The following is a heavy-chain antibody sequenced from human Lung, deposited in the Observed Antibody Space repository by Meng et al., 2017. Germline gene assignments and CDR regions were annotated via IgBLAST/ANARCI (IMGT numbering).Heavy chain of an antibody. CDR1: GFTFSNYS. CDR2: ISSDSRYI. Sequence: EVQLVESGGGLVTPGWSMRLYCAASGFTFSNYSMNWVRQAPGKGLEWVSSISSDSRYIFYADSVKGRFTISRDNAKNSLYLQMHSLRPEDTAVFYCARFETVGVATGDFWGQGTLVTVSS. V-gene: IGHV3-21*01. CDR3: ARFETVGVATGDF. D-gene: IGHD2-15*01. J-gene: IGHJ4*02.